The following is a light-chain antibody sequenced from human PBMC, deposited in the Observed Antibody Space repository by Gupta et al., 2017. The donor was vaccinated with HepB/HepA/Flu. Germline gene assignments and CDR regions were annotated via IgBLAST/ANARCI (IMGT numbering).Light chain of an antibody. CDR3: NSRDTSGNFLV. CDR1: SLRNYY. CDR2: GEN. J-gene: IGLJ2*01. Sequence: SSELTQAPAVSVALGQTVRITCQGDSLRNYYASWYQQKPGQAPVLVIYGENNRPSGIPDRISGSTSGNTASLTITGAQAEDEADYYCNSRDTSGNFLVFGGGTKLTVL. V-gene: IGLV3-19*01.